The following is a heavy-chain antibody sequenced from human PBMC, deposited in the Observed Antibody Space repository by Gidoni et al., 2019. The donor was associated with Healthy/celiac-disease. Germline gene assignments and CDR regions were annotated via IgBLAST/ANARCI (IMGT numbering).Heavy chain of an antibody. D-gene: IGHD2-15*01. CDR3: ARAHTPHHSLDY. CDR2: INHSGST. CDR1: GWSFSGYY. V-gene: IGHV4-34*01. Sequence: QVQLQQSGAGLLTPSETLSLTSAVYGWSFSGYYWSWIRQPQGKVLEWIREINHSGSTNYNPSLKSRVTISVDTSKNQFSLKLRSVTAADKAVYYCARAHTPHHSLDYWGQGTLVTVSS. J-gene: IGHJ4*02.